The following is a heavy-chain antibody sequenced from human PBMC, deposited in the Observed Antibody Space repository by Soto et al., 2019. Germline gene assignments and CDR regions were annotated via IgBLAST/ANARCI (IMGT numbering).Heavy chain of an antibody. V-gene: IGHV5-51*01. J-gene: IGHJ4*02. Sequence: ASLKISCKGSGYSFTSYWIAWVRQVPGKGLELMGVIYPGDSDIRYSPSFQGQVTISADKSISTAYLQWSSLKASDSAMYFCARPYYFYNKYYYPTNTQLPLDYWGPGTLVTVS. CDR2: IYPGDSDI. D-gene: IGHD3-10*01. CDR1: GYSFTSYW. CDR3: ARPYYFYNKYYYPTNTQLPLDY.